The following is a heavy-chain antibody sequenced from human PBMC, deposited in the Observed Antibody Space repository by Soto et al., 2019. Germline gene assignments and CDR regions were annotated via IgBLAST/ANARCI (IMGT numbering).Heavy chain of an antibody. CDR1: GGSISSYY. D-gene: IGHD3-10*01. Sequence: SETLSLTCTVSGGSISSYYWSWIRQPPGKGLEWIGYIYYSGSTNYNPSLKSRVTISVDTSKNQFSLKLSSVTAADTAVYYCARVEIYGSGSYIFDYWGQGTLVTVSS. V-gene: IGHV4-59*01. CDR3: ARVEIYGSGSYIFDY. J-gene: IGHJ4*02. CDR2: IYYSGST.